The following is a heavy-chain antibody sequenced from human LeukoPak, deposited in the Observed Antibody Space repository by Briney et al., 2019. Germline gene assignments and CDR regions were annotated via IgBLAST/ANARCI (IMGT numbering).Heavy chain of an antibody. V-gene: IGHV3-73*01. D-gene: IGHD1-26*01. CDR1: GFTFSGSA. CDR3: TSQLSGSSDY. Sequence: QSGGSLRLSCAASGFTFSGSAMHWVRQASGKGLEWVGRIRSKANSYATAYAASVKGRFTISRDDSKNTAYLQMNSLKTEDTAVYYCTSQLSGSSDYWGQGTLVTVSS. CDR2: IRSKANSYAT. J-gene: IGHJ4*02.